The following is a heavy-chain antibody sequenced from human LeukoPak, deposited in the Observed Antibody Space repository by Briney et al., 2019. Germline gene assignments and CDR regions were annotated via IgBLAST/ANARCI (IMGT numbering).Heavy chain of an antibody. CDR3: ARLFSTAHY. CDR1: GFPFSSYE. Sequence: GGSLRLSCAVSGFPFSSYEMNWVRQAPGKGLEWVSLISSSGSTIYYADSVKGRFTISRDNAKNSLYLQMNSLRAEDTAVYYCARLFSTAHYWGQGTLVTVSS. D-gene: IGHD2-21*01. CDR2: ISSSGSTI. J-gene: IGHJ4*02. V-gene: IGHV3-48*03.